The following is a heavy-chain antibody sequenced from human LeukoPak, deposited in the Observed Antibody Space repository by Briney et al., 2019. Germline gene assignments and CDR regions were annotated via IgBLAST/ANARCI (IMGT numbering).Heavy chain of an antibody. CDR3: ASYEQSVSNWYFDL. J-gene: IGHJ2*01. D-gene: IGHD3-16*01. CDR1: GFTFSNYW. Sequence: GGSLRLSCAASGFTFSNYWMSWVRQAPGKGLEWVANIKEDGSDKYYVDSVKGRFTISRDNAKNSLYLQMNSLRAEDTAVYYCASYEQSVSNWYFDLWGRGTLVTVSP. CDR2: IKEDGSDK. V-gene: IGHV3-7*05.